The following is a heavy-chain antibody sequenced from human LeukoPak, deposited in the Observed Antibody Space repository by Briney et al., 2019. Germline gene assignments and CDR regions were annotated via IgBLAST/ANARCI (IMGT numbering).Heavy chain of an antibody. V-gene: IGHV3-66*01. CDR2: IYSGGHT. D-gene: IGHD3-16*01. CDR1: GITVNSNY. Sequence: GGALGLCFATSGITVNSNYMRLVRPASGEGLEWVSVIYSGGHTYYADSVKGRFTISRDNSKNTLYLQMNSLRVEDTAVYYCARDKLGIDYWGQGTLVTVSS. CDR3: ARDKLGIDY. J-gene: IGHJ4*02.